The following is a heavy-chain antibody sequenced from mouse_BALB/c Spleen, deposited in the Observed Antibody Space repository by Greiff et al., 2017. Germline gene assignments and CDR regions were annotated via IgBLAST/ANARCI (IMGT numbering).Heavy chain of an antibody. D-gene: IGHD1-1*01. J-gene: IGHJ2*01. CDR1: GYSITSGYY. V-gene: IGHV3-6*02. Sequence: VQLKESGPGLVKPSQSLSLTCSVTGYSITSGYYWNWIRQFPGNKLEWMGYISYDGSNNYNPSLKNRISITRDTSKNQFFLKLNSVTTEDTATYYCARGGYGGDYFDYWGQGTTLTVSS. CDR3: ARGGYGGDYFDY. CDR2: ISYDGSN.